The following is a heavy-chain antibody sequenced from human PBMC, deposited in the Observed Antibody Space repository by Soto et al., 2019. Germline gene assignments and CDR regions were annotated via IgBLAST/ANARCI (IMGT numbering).Heavy chain of an antibody. Sequence: PGGSLRLSCSASGFTFSSYAMHWVRQAPGKGLEYVSAISSNGGSTYYADSVKGRFTISRDNSKNTLYLQMSSLRAEDTAVYYCVKEFGRYSNYYGFDYWGQGTLVTVSS. J-gene: IGHJ4*02. CDR1: GFTFSSYA. CDR2: ISSNGGST. CDR3: VKEFGRYSNYYGFDY. V-gene: IGHV3-64D*06. D-gene: IGHD4-4*01.